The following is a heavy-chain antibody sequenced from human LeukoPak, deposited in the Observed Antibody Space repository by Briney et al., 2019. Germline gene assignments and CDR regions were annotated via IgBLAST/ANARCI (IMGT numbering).Heavy chain of an antibody. J-gene: IGHJ6*02. Sequence: GSLRLSCAASGFTFSSYWMSWVRQAPGKGLEWVAVIWYDGSNKYYADSVKGRFTISRDNSKNTLYLQMNSLRAEDTAVYYCARDLSPYYYGMDVWGQGTTVTVSS. V-gene: IGHV3-33*08. CDR1: GFTFSSYW. CDR2: IWYDGSNK. CDR3: ARDLSPYYYGMDV.